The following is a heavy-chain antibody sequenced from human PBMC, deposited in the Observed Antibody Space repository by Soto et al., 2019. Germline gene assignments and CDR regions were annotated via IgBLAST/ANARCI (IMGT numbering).Heavy chain of an antibody. Sequence: QVQPEQWGAGLLKPSETLSLTCAVYGGSFSGYYWTWIRQAPGRGLEGIGEINHGGGTNYNWSLKSRVTISVDTSKNQFSLILYSVTAADTAVYYCARDRQYYQFWSGCQNEGPCAMDVWGQGTTVTVSS. D-gene: IGHD3-3*02. V-gene: IGHV4-34*02. J-gene: IGHJ6*02. CDR3: ARDRQYYQFWSGCQNEGPCAMDV. CDR1: GGSFSGYY. CDR2: INHGGGT.